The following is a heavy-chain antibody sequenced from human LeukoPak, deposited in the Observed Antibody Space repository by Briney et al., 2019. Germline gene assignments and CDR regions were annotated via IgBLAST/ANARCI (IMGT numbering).Heavy chain of an antibody. CDR1: GFTFSTYF. D-gene: IGHD3-10*01. CDR3: ARERQDTIVHSGAFDI. V-gene: IGHV3-30-3*01. CDR2: ISSDGSHT. Sequence: GGSLRLSCAASGFTFSTYFMHWVRQAPGKGLEWVAVISSDGSHTFYVESVKGRFTISRDNSKNTLYLQMNSLRAEDTAVYFCARERQDTIVHSGAFDIWGQGTIVTVSS. J-gene: IGHJ3*02.